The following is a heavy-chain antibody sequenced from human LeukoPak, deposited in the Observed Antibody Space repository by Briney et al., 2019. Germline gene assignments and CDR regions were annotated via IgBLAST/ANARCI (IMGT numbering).Heavy chain of an antibody. J-gene: IGHJ6*03. Sequence: SVKVSCKASGGTFSSYGISWVRQAPGQGLEWMGGIIPIFGTADYAQKFQGRVTVTADESTSTAYMELSSLRSEDTAVYYCARDSQNPYHYMDVWGKGTTVTVSS. V-gene: IGHV1-69*13. CDR1: GGTFSSYG. CDR3: ARDSQNPYHYMDV. CDR2: IIPIFGTA.